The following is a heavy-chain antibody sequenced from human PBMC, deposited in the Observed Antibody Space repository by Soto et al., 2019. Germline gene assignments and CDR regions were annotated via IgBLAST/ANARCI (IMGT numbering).Heavy chain of an antibody. CDR2: IWYDGSNK. Sequence: GVSLRLSCAASGFTFSSYGMHWVRQAPGKGLEWVAVIWYDGSNKYYADSVKGRFTISRDNSKNTLYLQMNSLRAEDTAVYYCARDFRYCSGGSCYSGYFDYWGQGTLVTVSS. D-gene: IGHD2-15*01. CDR3: ARDFRYCSGGSCYSGYFDY. J-gene: IGHJ4*02. CDR1: GFTFSSYG. V-gene: IGHV3-33*01.